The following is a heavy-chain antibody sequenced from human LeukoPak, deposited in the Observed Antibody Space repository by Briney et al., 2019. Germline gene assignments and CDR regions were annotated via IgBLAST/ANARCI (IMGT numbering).Heavy chain of an antibody. J-gene: IGHJ4*02. V-gene: IGHV3-33*06. CDR3: AKDIIRGGITNGSPLGY. CDR2: IWYDGSNK. D-gene: IGHD2-8*01. CDR1: GFTFSSYG. Sequence: PGGSLRLSCAASGFTFSSYGMHWVRQAPGKGLEWVAVIWYDGSNKYYADSVKGRFTISRDNSKSTLYLQMNSLRAEDTAVYYCAKDIIRGGITNGSPLGYWGQGTLVTVSS.